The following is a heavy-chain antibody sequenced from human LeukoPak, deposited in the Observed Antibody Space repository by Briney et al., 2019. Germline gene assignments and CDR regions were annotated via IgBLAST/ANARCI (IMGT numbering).Heavy chain of an antibody. CDR1: GFTFSSYG. CDR3: ARLKGVATPFDY. V-gene: IGHV3-30*03. J-gene: IGHJ4*02. Sequence: PGRSLRLSCAASGFTFSSYGMHWVRQAPGKGLEWVAVISYDGSNKYYADSVKGRFTISRDNSKNTLYLQMYSLRAEDTAVYYCARLKGVATPFDYWGQGTLVTVSS. D-gene: IGHD5-12*01. CDR2: ISYDGSNK.